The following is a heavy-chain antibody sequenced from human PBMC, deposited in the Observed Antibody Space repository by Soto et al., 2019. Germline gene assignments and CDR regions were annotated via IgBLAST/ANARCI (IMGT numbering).Heavy chain of an antibody. V-gene: IGHV3-30-3*01. D-gene: IGHD2-21*02. CDR2: ISYDGSNE. CDR3: TRPRPYCGGDCYDAFDI. J-gene: IGHJ3*02. Sequence: QVQLVESGGGVVQPGRSLRLSCAASEFTFRSYAMHWVRQAAGKGLEWVAVISYDGSNEYYADSVKGRFTIFRDNSKNTLYLQMSSLGDEDTAVYYCTRPRPYCGGDCYDAFDIWGRGTMVTVSS. CDR1: EFTFRSYA.